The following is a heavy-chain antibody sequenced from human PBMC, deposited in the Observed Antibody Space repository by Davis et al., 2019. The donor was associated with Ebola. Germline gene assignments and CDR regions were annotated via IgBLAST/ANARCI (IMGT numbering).Heavy chain of an antibody. CDR1: GFTFGDYA. CDR3: ASGIVVVKSGAFDI. J-gene: IGHJ3*02. CDR2: IYSGGNT. D-gene: IGHD3-22*01. Sequence: GGSLRLSCTASGFTFGDYAMSWVRQAPGKGLEWVSVIYSGGNTYYADSVKGRFTISRHNSKNTLYLQMNSLRAEDTAVYYCASGIVVVKSGAFDIWGQGTMVTVSS. V-gene: IGHV3-53*04.